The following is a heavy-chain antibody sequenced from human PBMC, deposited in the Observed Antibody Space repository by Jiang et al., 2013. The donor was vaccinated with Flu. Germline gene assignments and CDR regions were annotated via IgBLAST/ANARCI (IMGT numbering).Heavy chain of an antibody. J-gene: IGHJ5*02. CDR2: TYSSGST. CDR3: AREFSAENNWLDP. Sequence: GLVKPSQTLSLTCTVSGASISSGSYYWSWIRQPAGKGLEWIGRTYSSGSTNYNPSLKSRVAISLDTSKNQFSLKLYSVTAADTARYYCAREFSAENNWLDPWGQGTQVTVSS. D-gene: IGHD1-26*01. CDR1: GASISSGSYY. V-gene: IGHV4-61*02.